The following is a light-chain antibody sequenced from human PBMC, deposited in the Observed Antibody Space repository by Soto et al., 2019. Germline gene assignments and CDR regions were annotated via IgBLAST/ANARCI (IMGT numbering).Light chain of an antibody. CDR2: DVN. Sequence: QSALTPPASVSGSPGQSITVSCSGSSSDNGGCNYVSWYQQHPGKAPRLIIFDVNNRPSGVSHRFSGSKSGNTASLTISGLQAEDEAHYFCTSYRRGPLYVFGTGTKVTVL. V-gene: IGLV2-14*03. CDR3: TSYRRGPLYV. CDR1: SSDNGGCNY. J-gene: IGLJ1*01.